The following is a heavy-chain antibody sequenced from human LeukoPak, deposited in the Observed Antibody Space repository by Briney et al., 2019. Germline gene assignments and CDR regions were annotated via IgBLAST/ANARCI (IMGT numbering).Heavy chain of an antibody. Sequence: ATAKVSCKASGYTLAGYYMHWGGQAHGKGIEGMGWIKPNSVGTNYAQKFQARVTMTSDTSISTAYMELSRLRSDDTAVYYCARVPLYYDISVEYGMDVWGQGTTVTVSS. CDR1: GYTLAGYY. V-gene: IGHV1-2*02. J-gene: IGHJ6*02. D-gene: IGHD3-9*01. CDR2: IKPNSVGT. CDR3: ARVPLYYDISVEYGMDV.